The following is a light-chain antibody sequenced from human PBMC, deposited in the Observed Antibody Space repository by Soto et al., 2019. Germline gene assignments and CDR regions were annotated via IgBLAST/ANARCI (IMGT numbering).Light chain of an antibody. CDR2: GAS. V-gene: IGKV3-15*01. J-gene: IGKJ1*01. CDR3: HQYNQWPLWT. CDR1: QSVGSS. Sequence: EIVMTQSPATLSVSPGERATLSCRASQSVGSSLAWFQQEPGQAPRLLIYGASTRATGIPARFSGSGSGTESTLTIRSLQSEDFAVYYCHQYNQWPLWTFGQGTKVDIK.